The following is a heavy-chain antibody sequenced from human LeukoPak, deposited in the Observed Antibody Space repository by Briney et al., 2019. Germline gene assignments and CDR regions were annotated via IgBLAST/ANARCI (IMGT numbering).Heavy chain of an antibody. Sequence: GGSLRLSCAASGFTFSSYGMHWVRQAPGKGLEWVAFIRYDGSNKYYADSVKGRFTISRDNSKNTLYLQMNSLRAEDTAVYYCAKDGPYYYDSSGPKVPYYFDYWGQGTLVTVSS. V-gene: IGHV3-30*02. J-gene: IGHJ4*02. CDR1: GFTFSSYG. D-gene: IGHD3-22*01. CDR3: AKDGPYYYDSSGPKVPYYFDY. CDR2: IRYDGSNK.